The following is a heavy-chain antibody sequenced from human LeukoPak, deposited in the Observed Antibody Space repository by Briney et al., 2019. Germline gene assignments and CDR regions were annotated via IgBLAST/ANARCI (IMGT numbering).Heavy chain of an antibody. Sequence: GGSLRLSCAASGFTFSSYDMHWARQASGKGLEWVAVISYDGRNKYYADSVKGRFTISRDNSKNTLYLQMNSLRAEDTALYYCANKGSSDWRFDYWGQGTLVTVSS. CDR3: ANKGSSDWRFDY. D-gene: IGHD6-19*01. CDR2: ISYDGRNK. V-gene: IGHV3-30*18. J-gene: IGHJ4*02. CDR1: GFTFSSYD.